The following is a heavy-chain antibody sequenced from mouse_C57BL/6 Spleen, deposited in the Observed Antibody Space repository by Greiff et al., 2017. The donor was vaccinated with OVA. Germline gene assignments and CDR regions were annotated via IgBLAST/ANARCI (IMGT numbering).Heavy chain of an antibody. CDR1: GYTFTSYW. Sequence: VQLQQSGAELVMPGASVKLSCKASGYTFTSYWMHWVKQRPGQGLEWIGEIDPSDSYTNYNQKFKGKSTLTVDKSSSTAYMQLSSLTSEDSAVYYCARYIYDYPYYFDYWGQGTTLTVSS. V-gene: IGHV1-69*01. CDR2: IDPSDSYT. CDR3: ARYIYDYPYYFDY. J-gene: IGHJ2*01. D-gene: IGHD2-4*01.